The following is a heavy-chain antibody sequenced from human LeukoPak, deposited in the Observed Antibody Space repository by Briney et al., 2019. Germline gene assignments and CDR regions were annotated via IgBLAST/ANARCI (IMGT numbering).Heavy chain of an antibody. D-gene: IGHD4-23*01. Sequence: AGGSLRLSCAASGFTFDDYGMSWVRQAPGKGLEWVSGINWNGGSTGYADSVKGRFTISRDNAKNSLYLQMNSLRAEDTALYYCARVPGGNRRSGRYFDYWGQGTLVTVSS. CDR1: GFTFDDYG. CDR2: INWNGGST. J-gene: IGHJ4*02. CDR3: ARVPGGNRRSGRYFDY. V-gene: IGHV3-20*04.